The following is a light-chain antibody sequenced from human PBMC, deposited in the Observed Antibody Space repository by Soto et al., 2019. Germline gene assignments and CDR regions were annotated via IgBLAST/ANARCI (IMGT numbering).Light chain of an antibody. Sequence: DIQMTQSPSSLSASVGDRVTITCRASQGISHDLAWYQQKPGKVPELLIYAAYTLQSGVQSRFSGSGSGTDFTLTIRGLHPEDVATYYCQKYNTAPLTFGQGTRVEIK. J-gene: IGKJ5*01. V-gene: IGKV1-27*01. CDR3: QKYNTAPLT. CDR2: AAY. CDR1: QGISHD.